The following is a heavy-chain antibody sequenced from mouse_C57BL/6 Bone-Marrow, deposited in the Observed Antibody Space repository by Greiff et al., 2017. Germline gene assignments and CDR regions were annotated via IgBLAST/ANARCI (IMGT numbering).Heavy chain of an antibody. CDR3: ARGRLRSYARDY. D-gene: IGHD1-1*01. CDR2: IHPNSGST. CDR1: GYTFTSYW. Sequence: QVQLQQPGAELVKPGASVKLSCKASGYTFTSYWMHWVKQRPGQGLEWIGMIHPNSGSTNYNEKFKSKATLTVDKSSSTAYMQLSSLTSEDSAVYYCARGRLRSYARDYWGQGTSVTVSS. V-gene: IGHV1-64*01. J-gene: IGHJ4*01.